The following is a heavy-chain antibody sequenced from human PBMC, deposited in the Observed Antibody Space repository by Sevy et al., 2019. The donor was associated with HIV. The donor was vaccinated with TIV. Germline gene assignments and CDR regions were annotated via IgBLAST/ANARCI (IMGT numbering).Heavy chain of an antibody. CDR2: ISSDGSYR. Sequence: GGSLRLSCAASGFTFGTYDMHWVRQAPGKGLEWVAIISSDGSYRYYADSVRGRFRMSRDNSKNTMYLQISGLLIEDTAVYYCAKNRPPGGSLFSRHGMDVWGRGTTVTVSS. D-gene: IGHD3-16*01. CDR1: GFTFGTYD. CDR3: AKNRPPGGSLFSRHGMDV. J-gene: IGHJ6*02. V-gene: IGHV3-30*18.